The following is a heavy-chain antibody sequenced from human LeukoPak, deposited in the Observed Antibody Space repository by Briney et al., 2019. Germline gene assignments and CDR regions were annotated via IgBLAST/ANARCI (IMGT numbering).Heavy chain of an antibody. J-gene: IGHJ4*02. CDR2: ISSSGII. CDR1: GFTFSSYE. Sequence: GGSLRLSCAASGFTFSSYEMNWVRQATGKGLEWVSYISSSGIINYADSVKGRFTISRDNAKNSLYLQMNSLRAEDTAVYYCAKGVSAYDFWSGRLFTYWGQGALVTVSS. CDR3: AKGVSAYDFWSGRLFTY. V-gene: IGHV3-48*03. D-gene: IGHD3-3*01.